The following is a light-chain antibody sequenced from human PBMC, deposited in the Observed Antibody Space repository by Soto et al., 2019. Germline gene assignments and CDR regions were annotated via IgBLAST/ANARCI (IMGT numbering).Light chain of an antibody. CDR2: AAS. V-gene: IGKV1-39*01. CDR3: QQSYSILPVT. CDR1: QSISSY. Sequence: DIQMTQSPSSLSASVGDRVTITCRASQSISSYLNWYQQKPGKAPKLLIYAASSLQSGVPSRFSGSGSGTDFTLTISSLQPEDFATYYCQQSYSILPVTFGGGTKVEIK. J-gene: IGKJ4*01.